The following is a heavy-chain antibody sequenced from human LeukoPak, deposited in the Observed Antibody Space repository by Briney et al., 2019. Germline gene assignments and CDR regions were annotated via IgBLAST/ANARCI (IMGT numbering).Heavy chain of an antibody. CDR3: ARIRYYYDSSGYPYED. V-gene: IGHV4-34*01. D-gene: IGHD3-22*01. Sequence: SETLSLTCAVYGGSFSGYYWSWIRQPSGKGLEWIGEINHSGSTNYNPSLKSRVTISVDTSKNQFSLKLSSATAADTAVYYCARIRYYYDSSGYPYEDWGQGTLVTVSS. CDR1: GGSFSGYY. J-gene: IGHJ4*02. CDR2: INHSGST.